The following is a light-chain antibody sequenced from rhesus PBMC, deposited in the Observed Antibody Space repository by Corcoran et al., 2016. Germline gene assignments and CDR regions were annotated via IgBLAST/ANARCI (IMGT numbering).Light chain of an antibody. CDR2: WAS. J-gene: IGKJ2*01. V-gene: IGKV4-1*01. CDR3: QQYYSTPYS. CDR1: QSLLYSSNNKNY. Sequence: DIVMTQSPDSLAVSLGERVTINCKSSQSLLYSSNNKNYLAWYQQKPGPAPKLLIYWASTRESGVPNRFSGSGSGTDFTLTISGLQAEDVAVYYCQQYYSTPYSFGQGTKVEIK.